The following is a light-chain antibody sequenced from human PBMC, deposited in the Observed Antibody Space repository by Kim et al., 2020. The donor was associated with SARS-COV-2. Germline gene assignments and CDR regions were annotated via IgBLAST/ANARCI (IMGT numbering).Light chain of an antibody. V-gene: IGKV3-15*01. CDR2: SAS. Sequence: SVSPGERGTLSCRAGRSVNHVVWYQQRSGQAPRLLIYSASTRATGIPARFSGSGSGTEFTLTISSLQSEDFAVYYCQQFNDWPRTFGQGTKVDIK. CDR1: RSVNH. J-gene: IGKJ1*01. CDR3: QQFNDWPRT.